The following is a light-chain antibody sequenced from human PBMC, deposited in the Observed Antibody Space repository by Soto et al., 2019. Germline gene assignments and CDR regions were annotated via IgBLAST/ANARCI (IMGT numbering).Light chain of an antibody. CDR2: DTS. J-gene: IGKJ1*01. CDR1: QTVGSTY. Sequence: ELVLTQSPATLSLSPGERATLSCGASQTVGSTYLPCYHHKPGLAPRLLMYDTSSRATGIPARVSGSGSGADFSRTTSRLEPEDFAVYSCPHYGSSPWTFGQGAKVEIK. CDR3: PHYGSSPWT. V-gene: IGKV3D-20*01.